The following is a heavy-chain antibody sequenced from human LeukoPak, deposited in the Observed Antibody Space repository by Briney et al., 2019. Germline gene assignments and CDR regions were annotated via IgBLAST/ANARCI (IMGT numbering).Heavy chain of an antibody. CDR1: GFTFSSYA. CDR2: ISGSGDKT. J-gene: IGHJ4*02. D-gene: IGHD1-26*01. CDR3: AKPLLSAYFDY. V-gene: IGHV3-23*01. Sequence: PGGSLRLSCAASGFTFSSYAMSWVRQAPGKGLEWVSLISGSGDKTYYADSVKGRITVSRDNSKNTLYLQMNSLRAEDTAVYYCAKPLLSAYFDYWGQGTLVTVSS.